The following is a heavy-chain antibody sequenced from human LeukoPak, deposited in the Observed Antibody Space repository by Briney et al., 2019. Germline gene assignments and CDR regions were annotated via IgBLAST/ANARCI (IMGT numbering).Heavy chain of an antibody. Sequence: PGGSLRLSCAASGFTFSSYSMNWVRQAPGKGLEWVSSISSSSSYIYYADSVKGRFTISRDNAKNSLYLQMNSLRAEDTAVYYCASSRYFDWLWPLDYWGQGTLVTVSS. J-gene: IGHJ4*02. CDR2: ISSSSSYI. CDR1: GFTFSSYS. V-gene: IGHV3-21*01. D-gene: IGHD3-9*01. CDR3: ASSRYFDWLWPLDY.